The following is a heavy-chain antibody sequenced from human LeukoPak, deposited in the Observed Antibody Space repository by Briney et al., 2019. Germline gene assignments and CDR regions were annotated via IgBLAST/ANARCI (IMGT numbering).Heavy chain of an antibody. V-gene: IGHV3-21*01. J-gene: IGHJ4*02. CDR2: ISSSSSYI. CDR3: ARLPFQDIAAAGMVDY. CDR1: GFTFSGYS. D-gene: IGHD6-13*01. Sequence: PGGSLRLSCAASGFTFSGYSMNWVRQAPGKGLEWVSSISSSSSYIYNADSEKGRFTISRDNANNSLYLQMNSLRAEDTAVYDCARLPFQDIAAAGMVDYWGQGTLVTVSS.